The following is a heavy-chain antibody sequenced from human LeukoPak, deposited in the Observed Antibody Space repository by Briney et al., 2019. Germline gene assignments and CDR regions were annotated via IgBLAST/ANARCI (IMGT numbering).Heavy chain of an antibody. J-gene: IGHJ4*02. CDR2: IYYSGST. D-gene: IGHD1-14*01. CDR1: GGSISRDY. V-gene: IGHV4-39*07. CDR3: VRDWEPANFDY. Sequence: SETLSLTCTVSGGSISRDYWSWIGQPPGKGLEWIGSIYYSGSTYYNPSLKSRVTISVDTSKNQFSLKLSSVTAADTAVYYCVRDWEPANFDYWGQGTLVTVSS.